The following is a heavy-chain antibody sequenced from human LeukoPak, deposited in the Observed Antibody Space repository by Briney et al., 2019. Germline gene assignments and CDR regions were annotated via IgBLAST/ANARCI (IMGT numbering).Heavy chain of an antibody. J-gene: IGHJ4*02. V-gene: IGHV3-13*01. Sequence: GGSLRLSCAASGFTFSIYDMHWVRQARGKPLEWVSAIATTGDSYYPGSVKGRFTISRENAKNSLYLQMNSLRAGDTAVYYCARGTVTAGAFDYWGQGTLVTVSS. CDR1: GFTFSIYD. CDR3: ARGTVTAGAFDY. CDR2: IATTGDS. D-gene: IGHD4-17*01.